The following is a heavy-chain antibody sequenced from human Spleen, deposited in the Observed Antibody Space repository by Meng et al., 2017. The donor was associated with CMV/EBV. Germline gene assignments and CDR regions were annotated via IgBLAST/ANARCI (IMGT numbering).Heavy chain of an antibody. CDR1: GYIFTGYC. CDR2: INPNSGVT. CDR3: ARDRRAYGRVNWFDT. J-gene: IGHJ5*02. V-gene: IGHV1-2*02. Sequence: SGYIFTGYCIRWVRQAPGQGLEWMGWINPNSGVTFYAQKFQGSVTMTRDTSISTAYMELSRLRSDDTAVYYCARDRRAYGRVNWFDTWGQGTLVTVSS. D-gene: IGHD3-16*01.